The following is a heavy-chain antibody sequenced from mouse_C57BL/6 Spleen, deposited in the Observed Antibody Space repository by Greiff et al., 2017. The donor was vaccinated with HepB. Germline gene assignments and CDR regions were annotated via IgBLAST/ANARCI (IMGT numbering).Heavy chain of an antibody. CDR1: YAFSSSWM. J-gene: IGHJ2*01. D-gene: IGHD3-2*02. V-gene: IGHV1-83*01. CDR3: GPDSSGFDY. Sequence: VQLKESGPELVKPGASVKISCKASGYAFSSSWMNWVKQKPGKGLEWIGEIYPGSGNTYYNEKFKGKATLTADTSSSTAYMQLSSLTSEDSAVYFCAGPDSSGFDYWGQGTTLTVSS. CDR2: YPGSGNTY.